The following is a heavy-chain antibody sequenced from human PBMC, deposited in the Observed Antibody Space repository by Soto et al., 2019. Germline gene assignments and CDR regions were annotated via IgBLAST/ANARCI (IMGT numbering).Heavy chain of an antibody. CDR2: INGDGSST. D-gene: IGHD2-2*01. CDR1: GVTFSSYW. Sequence: GGSLRLSCAASGVTFSSYWMHWVRQAPGKGLVWVSRINGDGSSTSYADSVKGRFTISRDNAKNTVYLQMSSLRAEDTAVYYCARGYQLPQSRYYYYGMDVWGQGTTATVSS. J-gene: IGHJ6*02. V-gene: IGHV3-74*01. CDR3: ARGYQLPQSRYYYYGMDV.